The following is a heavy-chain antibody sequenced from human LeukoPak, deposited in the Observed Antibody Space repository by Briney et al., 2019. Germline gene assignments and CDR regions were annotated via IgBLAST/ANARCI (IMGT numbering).Heavy chain of an antibody. CDR3: ARRVHRVGSYSSHADH. CDR2: IYPGDSDT. D-gene: IGHD1-26*01. Sequence: GESLKISCKGSGYSFTNYWIGWVRQMPGKGLEWMGIIYPGDSDTTYSPSFQGHVTISADKSTSTAYLQWSSLKAADTAMYYCARRVHRVGSYSSHADHWGQGTLVTVSS. J-gene: IGHJ1*01. CDR1: GYSFTNYW. V-gene: IGHV5-51*01.